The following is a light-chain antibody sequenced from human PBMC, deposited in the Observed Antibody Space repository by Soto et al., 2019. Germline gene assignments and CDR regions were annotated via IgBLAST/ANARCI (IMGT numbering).Light chain of an antibody. J-gene: IGLJ3*02. CDR3: LLSYSGARVYGV. CDR1: TGAVTSGHY. CDR2: DTS. V-gene: IGLV7-46*01. Sequence: QAVVTQEPSLTVSPGGTVTLTCGSSTGAVTSGHYPYWFQQKPGQAPRTLIYDTSNKHSWTPARFSGSLLGGKAALTLSGAQPEDEAEYYCLLSYSGARVYGVFGGGTKVTVL.